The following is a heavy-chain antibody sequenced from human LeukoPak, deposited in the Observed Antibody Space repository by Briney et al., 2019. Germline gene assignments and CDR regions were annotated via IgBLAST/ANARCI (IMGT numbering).Heavy chain of an antibody. J-gene: IGHJ4*02. CDR1: GGSISSNSYY. V-gene: IGHV4-61*02. D-gene: IGHD3-9*01. Sequence: ASETLSLTCTVSGGSISSNSYYWRWIRQPAGKGLEWIGRIYTSGSTNYNPSLKSRVTISVDTSKSQFSLKLNSVTAADTAVYYCARLLLLRYFDWHSYYFDYWGQGTLVTVSS. CDR3: ARLLLLRYFDWHSYYFDY. CDR2: IYTSGST.